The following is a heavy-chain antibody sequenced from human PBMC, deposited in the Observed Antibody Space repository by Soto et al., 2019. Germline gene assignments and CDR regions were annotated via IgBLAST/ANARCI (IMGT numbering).Heavy chain of an antibody. D-gene: IGHD3-10*01. CDR1: GEAVGSGQSY. V-gene: IGHV4-61*01. Sequence: QVQLQESGPGLVKPSETLSLLCFVSGEAVGSGQSYWNWIRQAPGKGLEWIGHTSVTGAMKYSASLKSRVTMSVDTSKSQISLTLTSVTAADSATYFRVRGRADSAGSSLGRRMDVWGQGTTVTVAS. CDR2: TSVTGAM. CDR3: VRGRADSAGSSLGRRMDV. J-gene: IGHJ6*02.